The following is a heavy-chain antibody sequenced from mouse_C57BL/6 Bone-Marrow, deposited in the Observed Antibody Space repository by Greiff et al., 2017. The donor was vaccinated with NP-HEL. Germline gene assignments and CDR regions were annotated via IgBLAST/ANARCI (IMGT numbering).Heavy chain of an antibody. D-gene: IGHD3-2*02. V-gene: IGHV7-1*01. CDR1: GFTFSDFY. CDR2: SRNKANDYTT. CDR3: ARDADSSGHYAMDY. J-gene: IGHJ4*01. Sequence: EVKLMESGGGLVQSGRSLRLSCATSGFTFSDFYMEWVRQAPGKGLEWIAASRNKANDYTTEYSASVKGRFIVSRDTSQSILYLQMNALRAEDTAIYYCARDADSSGHYAMDYWGQGTSVTVSS.